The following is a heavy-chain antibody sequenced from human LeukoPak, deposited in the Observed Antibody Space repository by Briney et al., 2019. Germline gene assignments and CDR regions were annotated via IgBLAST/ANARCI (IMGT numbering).Heavy chain of an antibody. CDR1: GFTFTDYW. Sequence: GGSLRLSCAACGFTFTDYWMTWVRQVPGKGLEWVANINRAGIESYYVDSVKGRFTISRDNAENSLYLQMDSLRVEDTAVYYCARVGTWELQRVFDNWGQGTLVTVSS. CDR3: ARVGTWELQRVFDN. CDR2: INRAGIES. J-gene: IGHJ4*02. V-gene: IGHV3-7*01. D-gene: IGHD1-26*01.